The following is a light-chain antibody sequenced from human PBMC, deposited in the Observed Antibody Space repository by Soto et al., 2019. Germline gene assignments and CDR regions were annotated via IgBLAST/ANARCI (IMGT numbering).Light chain of an antibody. Sequence: IIMTQSPATLSVSPGERVTFSCRASQSISTNLAWYQQKPGQAPRLLIYGASTRDTHIPDRFSGTGSETEFTLSVSSLQSEDFAVYYCQQYDSWTFGQGTKVDIK. CDR3: QQYDSWT. V-gene: IGKV3-15*01. CDR2: GAS. J-gene: IGKJ1*01. CDR1: QSISTN.